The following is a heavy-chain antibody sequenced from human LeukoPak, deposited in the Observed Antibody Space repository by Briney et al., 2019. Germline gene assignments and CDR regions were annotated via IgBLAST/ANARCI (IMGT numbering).Heavy chain of an antibody. V-gene: IGHV3-23*01. Sequence: RQAPGKGLEWGSVISGSGGSTYYADSVKGRCTISRDNSKNCLYLEMSSLRAEEEDEYYWAKGPTVPGTSEYFQRWGQGTLVTVSS. D-gene: IGHD6-19*01. CDR3: AKGPTVPGTSEYFQR. J-gene: IGHJ1*01. CDR2: ISGSGGST.